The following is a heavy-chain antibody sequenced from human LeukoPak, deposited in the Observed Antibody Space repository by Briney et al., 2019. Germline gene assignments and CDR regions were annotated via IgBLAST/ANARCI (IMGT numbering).Heavy chain of an antibody. CDR3: ARAATRITIFGVVIPQGWFDP. D-gene: IGHD3-3*01. J-gene: IGHJ5*02. CDR1: GGTFSSYA. CDR2: IIPILGIA. V-gene: IGHV1-69*04. Sequence: GASVKVSCKASGGTFSSYAISWVRQAPGQGLEWMGRIIPILGIANYAQKFQGRVTITADKSTSTAYMELSSLRSEDTAVYYCARAATRITIFGVVIPQGWFDPWGQGTLVTVSS.